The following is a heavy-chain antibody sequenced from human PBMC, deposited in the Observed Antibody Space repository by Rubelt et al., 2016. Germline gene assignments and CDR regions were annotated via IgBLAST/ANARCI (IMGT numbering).Heavy chain of an antibody. D-gene: IGHD2-2*01. V-gene: IGHV3-23*01. CDR3: AKGLQYQLLGYYDGMDV. CDR1: GFTFSSYA. CDR2: ISGSGGST. J-gene: IGHJ6*02. Sequence: EVQLLESGGGLVQPGGSLRLSCAASGFTFSSYAMSWVRQAPGKGLEWASAISGSGGSTYYADSVKGRFTISRDNSKNTLYLQMNSLRSDDTAVYYCAKGLQYQLLGYYDGMDVWGQGTTVTVSS.